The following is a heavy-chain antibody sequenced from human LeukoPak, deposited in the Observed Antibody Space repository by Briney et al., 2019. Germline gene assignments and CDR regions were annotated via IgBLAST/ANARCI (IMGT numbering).Heavy chain of an antibody. J-gene: IGHJ4*02. V-gene: IGHV3-48*03. CDR3: ARVSSSVSKPLDY. CDR1: GFTFSKYE. Sequence: GGSLRLSCAASGFTFSKYEMNWVRQAPGKGLEWVSYISGSGSTIYYADSVKGRFTISRDNAKNSLYLQMNSLRAEDTAVYYCARVSSSVSKPLDYWGQGTLVTVSS. CDR2: ISGSGSTI.